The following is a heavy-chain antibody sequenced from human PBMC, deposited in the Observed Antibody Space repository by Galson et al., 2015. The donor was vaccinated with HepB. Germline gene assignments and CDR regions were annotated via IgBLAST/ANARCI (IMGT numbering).Heavy chain of an antibody. CDR3: AREQTSYYDSSGYYSFDY. J-gene: IGHJ4*02. Sequence: CAISGDSVSSNSAAWNWIRQSPSRGLEWLGRTYYRSKWYNDYAVSVKSRITINPDTSKNQFSLQLNSVTPEDTAVYYCAREQTSYYDSSGYYSFDYWGQGTLVTVSS. CDR2: TYYRSKWYN. V-gene: IGHV6-1*01. D-gene: IGHD3-22*01. CDR1: GDSVSSNSAA.